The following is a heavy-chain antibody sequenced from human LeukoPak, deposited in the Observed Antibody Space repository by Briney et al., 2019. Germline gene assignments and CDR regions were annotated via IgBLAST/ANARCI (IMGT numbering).Heavy chain of an antibody. CDR3: ARDSRDYDFWSGPKQYHFDY. D-gene: IGHD3-3*01. CDR2: ISSSSSYI. CDR1: GFTFSSYS. J-gene: IGHJ4*02. V-gene: IGHV3-21*01. Sequence: GGSLRLSCAASGFTFSSYSMNWVRQAPGKGLEWVSSISSSSSYIYYADSVKGRLTISRDNAKNSLYLQMNSLRAEDTAVYYCARDSRDYDFWSGPKQYHFDYWGQGTLVTVSS.